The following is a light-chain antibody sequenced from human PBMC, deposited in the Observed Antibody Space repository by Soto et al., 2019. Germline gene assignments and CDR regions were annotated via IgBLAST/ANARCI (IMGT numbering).Light chain of an antibody. J-gene: IGLJ1*01. Sequence: QPVLTQPASVSGSPGQSITISCTGTSSDVGNYNLVSWYQQHPGKAPKLMIYEVTKRPSGVSNRFSGSKSGNTASLTISGLQAEDEADYYCCSYADSSTWVFGTGTKVTVL. CDR2: EVT. CDR3: CSYADSSTWV. V-gene: IGLV2-23*02. CDR1: SSDVGNYNL.